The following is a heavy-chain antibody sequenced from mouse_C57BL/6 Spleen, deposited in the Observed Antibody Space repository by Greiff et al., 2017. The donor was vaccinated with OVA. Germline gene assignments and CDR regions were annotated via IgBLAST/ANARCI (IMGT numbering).Heavy chain of an antibody. CDR2: ISYDGSN. J-gene: IGHJ3*01. CDR3: ARSRHYDGYSWFAY. D-gene: IGHD2-3*01. CDR1: GYSITSGYY. V-gene: IGHV3-6*01. Sequence: EVKLMESGPGLVKPSQSLSLTCSVTGYSITSGYYWNWIRQFPGNKLEWMGYISYDGSNNYNPSLKNRISITRDTSKNQFFLKLNSVTTEDTATYYCARSRHYDGYSWFAYWGQGTLVTVSA.